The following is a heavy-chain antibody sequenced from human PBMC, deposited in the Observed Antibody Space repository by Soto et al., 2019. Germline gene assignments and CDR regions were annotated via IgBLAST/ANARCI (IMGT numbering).Heavy chain of an antibody. CDR3: ARDGLVREYKY. V-gene: IGHV4-61*01. CDR2: IYYSGST. CDR1: GGSVSSGSYY. Sequence: PSETLSLTCTVSGGSVSSGSYYWSWIRQPPGKGLEWIGYIYYSGSTNYNPSLKSRVTISVDTSKNQFSLKLSSVTAADTAVYYCARDGLVREYKYWGQGTLVTVSS. D-gene: IGHD3-10*01. J-gene: IGHJ4*02.